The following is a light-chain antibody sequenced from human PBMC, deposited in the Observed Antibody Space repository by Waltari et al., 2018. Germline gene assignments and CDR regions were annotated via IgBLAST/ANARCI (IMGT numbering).Light chain of an antibody. CDR3: GSYTVTNNLYV. J-gene: IGLJ1*01. V-gene: IGLV2-8*01. Sequence: QSALTQPPSASGSPGQSVTISCTGTGSDVGDFNLVSWYQQRPGKAPKLLMFELNKRPSGASSRFSGTKSANAASLTISGLQAEDEGDYYCGSYTVTNNLYVFGTGTKVTVL. CDR2: ELN. CDR1: GSDVGDFNL.